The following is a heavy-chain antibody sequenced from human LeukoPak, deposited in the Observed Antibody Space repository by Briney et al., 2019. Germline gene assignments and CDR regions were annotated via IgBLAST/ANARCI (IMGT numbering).Heavy chain of an antibody. CDR1: GFTFSSYS. CDR3: ARDPTPTQLWIRGSFDY. J-gene: IGHJ4*02. CDR2: ISSSGISI. Sequence: GGSLRLSCAASGFTFSSYSMNWVCQDPGKGLEWVSYISSSGISIYYADSVKGRFTISRDKAKNSLYLQMNSLRVEDTAVYYCARDPTPTQLWIRGSFDYWGQGALVTVSS. V-gene: IGHV3-48*01. D-gene: IGHD5-18*01.